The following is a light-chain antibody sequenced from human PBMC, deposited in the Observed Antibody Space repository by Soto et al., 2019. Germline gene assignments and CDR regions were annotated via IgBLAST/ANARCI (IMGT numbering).Light chain of an antibody. CDR2: SNN. CDR3: AAWDDSLNVLV. V-gene: IGLV1-44*01. J-gene: IGLJ3*02. CDR1: SSNIGSNT. Sequence: QYVLTQPPSASGTPGQRVTISCSGSSSNIGSNTVNWYQQLPGTAPKLLIYSNNQRPSGVPDRFSGSKSGTSASLAISGLQSEDEADYYCAAWDDSLNVLVFGGGTKLTVL.